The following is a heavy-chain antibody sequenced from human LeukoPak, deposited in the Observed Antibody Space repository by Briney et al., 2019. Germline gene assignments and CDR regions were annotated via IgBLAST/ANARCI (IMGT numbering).Heavy chain of an antibody. CDR2: ISSSSSYI. CDR1: GFTFSSYS. CDR3: ARVSLLRAWPSLDY. V-gene: IGHV3-21*01. D-gene: IGHD5-12*01. J-gene: IGHJ4*02. Sequence: GGSLRLSCAASGFTFSSYSMNWVRQAPGKGLEWVSSISSSSSYIYYADSVKGRFTISRDNAKNSLYLQMNSLRAEDTAVYYWARVSLLRAWPSLDYWGQGTLVPVSS.